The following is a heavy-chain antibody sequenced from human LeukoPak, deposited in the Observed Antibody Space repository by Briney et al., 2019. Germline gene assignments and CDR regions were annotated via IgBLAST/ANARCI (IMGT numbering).Heavy chain of an antibody. CDR3: ARDQLIVGPVDD. CDR2: IYHSGST. V-gene: IGHV4-38-2*02. J-gene: IGHJ4*02. Sequence: SETLSLTCTVSGYSISSGYYWGWIRQPPGKGLEWIGSIYHSGSTYYNPSLRSRVTISVDTSKNQFSLKLSSVTAADTAVYYCARDQLIVGPVDDWGQGTLVTVSS. CDR1: GYSISSGYY. D-gene: IGHD2/OR15-2a*01.